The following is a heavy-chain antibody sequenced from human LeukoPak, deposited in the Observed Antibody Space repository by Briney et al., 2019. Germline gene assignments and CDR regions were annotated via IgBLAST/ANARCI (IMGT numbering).Heavy chain of an antibody. Sequence: GASVKVSCKASGYTFTGYYMHWVRQAPGQGLEWMGWINPNSGGTNCAQKFQGWVTMTGDTSISTAYMELSRLRSDDTAVYYCAREAIVATEAHYYYGMDVWGKGTTVTVSS. CDR1: GYTFTGYY. CDR2: INPNSGGT. D-gene: IGHD5-12*01. J-gene: IGHJ6*04. CDR3: AREAIVATEAHYYYGMDV. V-gene: IGHV1-2*04.